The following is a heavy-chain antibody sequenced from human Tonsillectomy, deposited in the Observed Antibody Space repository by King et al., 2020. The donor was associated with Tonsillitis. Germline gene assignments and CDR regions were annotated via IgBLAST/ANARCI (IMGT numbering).Heavy chain of an antibody. CDR3: TGVRAIFGVVIAKRMDV. CDR1: GFSVSNNY. J-gene: IGHJ6*02. Sequence: VQLVESGGGLIQPGGSLRLSCAASGFSVSNNYMSWVRQAPGKGLEWLSVIHSGGSTYYADSVKGRFTISRDNSKNTLYLQMNSLRADDTAVYYCTGVRAIFGVVIAKRMDVWGQGTTVTVSS. CDR2: IHSGGST. V-gene: IGHV3-53*01. D-gene: IGHD3-3*01.